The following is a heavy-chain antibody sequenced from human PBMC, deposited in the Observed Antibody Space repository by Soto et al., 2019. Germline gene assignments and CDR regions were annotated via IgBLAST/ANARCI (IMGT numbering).Heavy chain of an antibody. Sequence: SETLSLTCTVSGGSISSSSYYWGWIRQPPGKGLEWIGSIYYSGSTYYNPSLKSRVTISVDTSKNQFSLKLSSVTAADTAVYYCARRTTIFERPGGGHFDYWGQGTLVTVSS. J-gene: IGHJ4*02. CDR3: ARRTTIFERPGGGHFDY. CDR1: GGSISSSSYY. V-gene: IGHV4-39*01. CDR2: IYYSGST. D-gene: IGHD3-3*01.